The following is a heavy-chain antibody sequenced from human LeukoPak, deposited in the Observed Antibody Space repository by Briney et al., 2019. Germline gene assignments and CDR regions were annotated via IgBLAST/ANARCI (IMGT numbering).Heavy chain of an antibody. V-gene: IGHV1-69*05. CDR3: ATNSPRELLLPDY. D-gene: IGHD1-26*01. Sequence: SVKVSRKASGGTFSSYAISWVRQAPGQGLEWMGGIIPIFGTANYAQKFQGRVTITTDESTSTAYMELSSLRSEDTAVYYCATNSPRELLLPDYWGQGTLVTVSS. J-gene: IGHJ4*02. CDR1: GGTFSSYA. CDR2: IIPIFGTA.